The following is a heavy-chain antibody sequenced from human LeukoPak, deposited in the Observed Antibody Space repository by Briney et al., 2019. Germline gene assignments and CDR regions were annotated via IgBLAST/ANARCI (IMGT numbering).Heavy chain of an antibody. Sequence: PGGSLRLYCAATGFTFSTYAMNLVRQAPRRWLEALSPFSGSGGSIFSAASVKGRFTMSRDNSKNLLYLQMTSLSAEDTAVYYCAKDLAGSGSYSFDYWGQGTLVTVSS. CDR2: FSGSGGSI. V-gene: IGHV3-23*01. D-gene: IGHD1-26*01. CDR3: AKDLAGSGSYSFDY. CDR1: GFTFSTYA. J-gene: IGHJ4*02.